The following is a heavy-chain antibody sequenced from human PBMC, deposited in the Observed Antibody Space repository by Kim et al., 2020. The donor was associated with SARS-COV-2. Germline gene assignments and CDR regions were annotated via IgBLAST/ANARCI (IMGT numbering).Heavy chain of an antibody. D-gene: IGHD1-26*01. Sequence: SETLSLTCTVSGGSISSYYWSWIRQPPGKGLEWIGYIYYSGSTNYNPSLKSRVTISVDTSKNQFSLKLSSVTAADTAVYYCASGVGAAGPFDYWGQGTLVTVSS. CDR3: ASGVGAAGPFDY. J-gene: IGHJ4*02. V-gene: IGHV4-59*08. CDR1: GGSISSYY. CDR2: IYYSGST.